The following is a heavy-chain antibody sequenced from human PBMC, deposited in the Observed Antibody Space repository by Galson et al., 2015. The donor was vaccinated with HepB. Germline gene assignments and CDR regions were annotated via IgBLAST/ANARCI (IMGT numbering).Heavy chain of an antibody. CDR1: GGSISSYY. J-gene: IGHJ5*02. V-gene: IGHV4-59*01. CDR2: IYYSGST. CDR3: ARGNIVVVPAPGVNWFDP. D-gene: IGHD2-2*01. Sequence: ETLSLTCTVSGGSISSYYWGWIRQPPGKGLEWIGYIYYSGSTNYNPSLKSRVTISVDTSKNQFSLKLSSVTAADTAVYYCARGNIVVVPAPGVNWFDPWGQGTLVTVSS.